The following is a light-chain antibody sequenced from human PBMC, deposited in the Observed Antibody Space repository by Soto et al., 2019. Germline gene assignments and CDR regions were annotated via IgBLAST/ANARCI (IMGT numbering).Light chain of an antibody. CDR1: NIGSKS. CDR3: QVWHSSGDHCV. J-gene: IGLJ1*01. CDR2: DGS. Sequence: SYELTQPPSLSVAPGQTARITCGGTNIGSKSVHWYQQKPGQAPVLVVYDGSDRPSGIPERFSGSNSGNTATLTISRVEAGDEADYYCQVWHSSGDHCVFGTGTKLTVL. V-gene: IGLV3-21*02.